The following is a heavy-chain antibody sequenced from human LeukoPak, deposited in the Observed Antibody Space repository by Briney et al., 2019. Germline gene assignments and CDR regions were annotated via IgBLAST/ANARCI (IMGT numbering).Heavy chain of an antibody. J-gene: IGHJ6*03. CDR1: GFTFSSYG. Sequence: GGSLRLSCAASGFTFSSYGMHWFRQAPGKGLEWVAVIWYDGSNKYYADSVKGRFTISRDNSKNTLYLQMNSLRAEDTAVYYCARDTVRGGHPHYYMDVWGKGTTVTVSS. V-gene: IGHV3-33*01. D-gene: IGHD3-10*01. CDR3: ARDTVRGGHPHYYMDV. CDR2: IWYDGSNK.